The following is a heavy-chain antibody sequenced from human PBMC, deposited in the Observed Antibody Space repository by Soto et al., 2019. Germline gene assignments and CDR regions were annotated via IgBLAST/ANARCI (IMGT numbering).Heavy chain of an antibody. Sequence: EQLQQWGAGLLKPSETLSLTCAVYGGSFSGYYWSWIRQPPGKGLEWIGEINHSGSTNYNPSLKSRVTISVDTSKNQFSLKLSSVTAADTAVYYCARGRGVLWFGAPWYFDYWGQGTLVTVSS. J-gene: IGHJ4*02. CDR2: INHSGST. CDR1: GGSFSGYY. CDR3: ARGRGVLWFGAPWYFDY. D-gene: IGHD3-10*01. V-gene: IGHV4-34*01.